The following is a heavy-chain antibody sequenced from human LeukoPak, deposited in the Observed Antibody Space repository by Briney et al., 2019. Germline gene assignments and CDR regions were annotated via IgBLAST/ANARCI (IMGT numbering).Heavy chain of an antibody. Sequence: PGGSLRLSCAASGFTFSTYAMHWVRQAPGQGLEWMGWINPNSGGTNYAQKFQGRVTMTRDTSISTAYMELSRLRSDDTAVYYCARPDQVAPQWLARLPQTPSPFDYWGQGTLVTVSS. CDR1: GFTFSTYA. D-gene: IGHD6-19*01. V-gene: IGHV1-2*02. CDR3: ARPDQVAPQWLARLPQTPSPFDY. CDR2: INPNSGGT. J-gene: IGHJ4*02.